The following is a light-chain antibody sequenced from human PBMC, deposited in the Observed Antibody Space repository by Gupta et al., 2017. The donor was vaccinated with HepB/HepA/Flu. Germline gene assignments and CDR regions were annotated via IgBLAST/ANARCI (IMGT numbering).Light chain of an antibody. V-gene: IGLV1-40*01. CDR3: QSFDSSLTGPL. CDR2: TND. Sequence: QSVLTQPPSVSGAPGQRVTISCTWSSSTIGAGYGVHWYQKLPGTAPRLLIYTNDNRPSGVPDRFSASKSGTSASLAITGLQAEDEADYYCQSFDSSLTGPLFGGGTKLTVL. J-gene: IGLJ3*02. CDR1: SSTIGAGYG.